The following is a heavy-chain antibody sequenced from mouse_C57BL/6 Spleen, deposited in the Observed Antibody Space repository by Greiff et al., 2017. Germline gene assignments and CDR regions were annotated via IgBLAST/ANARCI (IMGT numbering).Heavy chain of an antibody. D-gene: IGHD2-4*01. CDR2: INPNNGGA. V-gene: IGHV1-26*01. CDR1: GYTFTDNY. CDR3: ARRGYDYDAYYFDY. Sequence: VQLQQSGPELVKPGASVKISCKASGYTFTDNYLNWVKQSHGMSLEWIGDINPNNGGASYNQKFKGKATWTVDKSSSAAYMEHRSLTSEDSAFYYCARRGYDYDAYYFDYWGPGTTRTVSS. J-gene: IGHJ2*01.